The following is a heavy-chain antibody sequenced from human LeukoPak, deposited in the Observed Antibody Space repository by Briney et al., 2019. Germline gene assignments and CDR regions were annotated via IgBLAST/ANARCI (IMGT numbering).Heavy chain of an antibody. CDR2: INPNSGVT. J-gene: IGHJ4*02. V-gene: IGHV1-2*02. CDR3: ARLITMVRGVITEDDY. CDR1: GYTFIGYY. Sequence: ASVKVSCKASGYTFIGYYVHWVRQAPGQGLEWMGWINPNSGVTNYAQKFQGRVTMTRDTSTSTVYMELSSLRSEDTAVYYCARLITMVRGVITEDDYWGQGTLVTVSS. D-gene: IGHD3-10*01.